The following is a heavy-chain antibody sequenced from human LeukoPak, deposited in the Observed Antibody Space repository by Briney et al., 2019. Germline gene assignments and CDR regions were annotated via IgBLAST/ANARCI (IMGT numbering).Heavy chain of an antibody. V-gene: IGHV3-48*01. D-gene: IGHD2-15*01. J-gene: IGHJ4*02. CDR2: ISGRGEAI. CDR1: GFTLSRYN. Sequence: GGSLRLSCAASGFTLSRYNMDWVRQAPGKGLEWISYISGRGEAIFYADSVQGRFTISRDNAKNSIYLQMNGLTAEDTAVYYCARTYGSGSLDYGGQGTLVTVSS. CDR3: ARTYGSGSLDY.